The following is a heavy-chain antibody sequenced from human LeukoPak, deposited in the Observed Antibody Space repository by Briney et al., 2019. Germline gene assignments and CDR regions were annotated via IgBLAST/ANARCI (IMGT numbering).Heavy chain of an antibody. CDR1: GITFSSYG. V-gene: IGHV3-30*02. CDR3: AKIGTRIVGATFYFDY. D-gene: IGHD1-26*01. Sequence: GGSLRLSCVASGITFSSYGMHWVRQAPGKGLEWVAVIWYDGSNKYYADSVKGRFTISRDNSKNTLYLQMNSLRAEDTAVYYCAKIGTRIVGATFYFDYWGQGTLVTVSS. CDR2: IWYDGSNK. J-gene: IGHJ4*02.